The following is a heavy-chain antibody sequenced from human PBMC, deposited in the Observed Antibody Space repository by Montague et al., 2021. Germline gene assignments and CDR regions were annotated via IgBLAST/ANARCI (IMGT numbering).Heavy chain of an antibody. D-gene: IGHD2-8*01. CDR3: ARDNCSDGVCFLDY. Sequence: TLSLTCTVSGGSIRSDDYYWNWIRPPPGKGLEWIGYIYSSGTTYYNPSLKSRPSMSVDTSKNQFSLKLTSVTAADTAVYYCARDNCSDGVCFLDYWGQGTLVAVSS. V-gene: IGHV4-30-4*01. J-gene: IGHJ4*02. CDR1: GGSIRSDDYY. CDR2: IYSSGTT.